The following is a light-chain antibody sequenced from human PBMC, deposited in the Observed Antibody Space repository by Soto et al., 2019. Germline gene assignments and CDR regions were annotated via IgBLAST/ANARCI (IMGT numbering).Light chain of an antibody. CDR1: QDISTY. J-gene: IGKJ4*01. V-gene: IGKV1-33*01. CDR3: QQYDNVPLT. CDR2: TAS. Sequence: DIQMTQSPSSLSASVGDRVTITCQASQDISTYLNWFQQKPGKAPKLLFYTASNLQIGVPSRFSGSGSGTSFTFTVSSLQPEDVGTYYCQQYDNVPLTFGGGTKVEIK.